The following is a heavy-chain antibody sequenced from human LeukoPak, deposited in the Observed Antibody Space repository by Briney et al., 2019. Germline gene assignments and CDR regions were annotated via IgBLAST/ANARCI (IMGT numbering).Heavy chain of an antibody. CDR2: ISKGSGYI. Sequence: PGGSLRLSCAASGFTFSSYSMNWVRQAPGKGLEWVSSISKGSGYIYQTDSVKGRFTISRDNAKNSLFLEMNSLRVEDTAVYCCVRDMGRESIFDYWGQGTLVTVSS. CDR1: GFTFSSYS. V-gene: IGHV3-21*01. J-gene: IGHJ4*02. D-gene: IGHD3-10*01. CDR3: VRDMGRESIFDY.